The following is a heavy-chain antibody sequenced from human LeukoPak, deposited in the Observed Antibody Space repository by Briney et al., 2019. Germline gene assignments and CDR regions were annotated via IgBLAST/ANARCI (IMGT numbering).Heavy chain of an antibody. J-gene: IGHJ4*02. CDR1: GYTFTSYD. Sequence: ASVKVSCKASGYTFTSYDINWVRQAPGQGLEWMGIINPSGGTTSYAQKFQGRVTMTRDTSTSTVYMELSSLRSEDTAVYYCARAVVTASSYYFDHWGQGTLVTVSS. CDR2: INPSGGTT. D-gene: IGHD2-21*02. V-gene: IGHV1-46*01. CDR3: ARAVVTASSYYFDH.